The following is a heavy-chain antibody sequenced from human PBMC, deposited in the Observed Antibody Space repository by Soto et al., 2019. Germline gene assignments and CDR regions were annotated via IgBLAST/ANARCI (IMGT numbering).Heavy chain of an antibody. CDR1: GGSISNYY. Sequence: SETLSLTCIVSGGSISNYYWSWIRQPPGKGLEWIGYIYYSGSTNYNPSIKSRVTISVDTSKNQLSLKLNSVTAADTAVYYCARHRYSYGVYYFDYWGQG. D-gene: IGHD5-18*01. CDR2: IYYSGST. CDR3: ARHRYSYGVYYFDY. V-gene: IGHV4-59*08. J-gene: IGHJ4*02.